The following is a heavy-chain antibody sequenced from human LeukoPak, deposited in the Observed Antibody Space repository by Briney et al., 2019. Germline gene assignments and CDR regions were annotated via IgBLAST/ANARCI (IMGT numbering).Heavy chain of an antibody. V-gene: IGHV5-51*01. Sequence: GESLKISCKGSGYSFTSYWIGWVRQMPGKGLEWMGIIYPDDSDTKYSPSFQGQVTISADKSISTAYLQWSSLKASDTAMYYCARWRGSNYQYYFFDYWGQGTLVTVSS. CDR3: ARWRGSNYQYYFFDY. CDR1: GYSFTSYW. J-gene: IGHJ4*02. D-gene: IGHD3-10*01. CDR2: IYPDDSDT.